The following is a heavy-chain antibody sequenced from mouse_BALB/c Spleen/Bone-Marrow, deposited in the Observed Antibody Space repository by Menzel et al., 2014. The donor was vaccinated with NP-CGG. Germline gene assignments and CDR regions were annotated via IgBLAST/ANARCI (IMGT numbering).Heavy chain of an antibody. CDR1: GFTFTDYY. Sequence: EVKLMESGGGLVQPGGSLRLSCATSGFTFTDYYMSWVRQPPGKAPEWLGFIRNKANGYTTVYSASVKGRFTISRDNSQSILYLQMNTLRAEDSATYYCARDDYYAMDYWGQGTSVTVSS. CDR3: ARDDYYAMDY. CDR2: IRNKANGYTT. V-gene: IGHV7-3*02. J-gene: IGHJ4*01.